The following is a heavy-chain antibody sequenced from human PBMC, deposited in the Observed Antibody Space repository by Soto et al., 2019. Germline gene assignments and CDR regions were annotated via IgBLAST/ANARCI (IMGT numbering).Heavy chain of an antibody. D-gene: IGHD1-26*01. J-gene: IGHJ4*02. CDR3: ARDAAVGLFDY. V-gene: IGHV1-18*01. Sequence: QVQLVQSGAEVKKPGASVKVSCKASGYTFTSYGISWVRQAPGQGLEWMGWINPYNGNTKYAQKLQGRVTMTTDTSTSTASMERRSLRSDDTAVYYCARDAAVGLFDYWGQGTLVTVSS. CDR2: INPYNGNT. CDR1: GYTFTSYG.